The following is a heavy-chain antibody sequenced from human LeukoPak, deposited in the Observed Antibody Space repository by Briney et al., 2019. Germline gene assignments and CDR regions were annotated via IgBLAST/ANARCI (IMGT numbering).Heavy chain of an antibody. V-gene: IGHV3-21*06. CDR3: TREGGSTDAGF. J-gene: IGHJ4*02. CDR2: IFGDGPGL. D-gene: IGHD5/OR15-5a*01. Sequence: GGSLRLSCEASGFSFSASSMNWVRQAPGKGLEWVSSIFGDGPGLYYADSVKGRFTISRGNGKNSVYLEMNSLRDDDTAVYYCTREGGSTDAGFWGQGTLVTVSP. CDR1: GFSFSASS.